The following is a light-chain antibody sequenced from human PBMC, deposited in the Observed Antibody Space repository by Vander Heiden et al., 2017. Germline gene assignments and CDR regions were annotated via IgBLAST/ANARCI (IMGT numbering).Light chain of an antibody. Sequence: QSALTQPAPVSGSPGQSITISCTGTSSDVGSYNLVSWYQHHPGKAPKLMIYEVSKRPSGVSNRFSGSKSGNTASLTISGLQAEDEADYYCCSYAGSTPYVFGTGTKVTVL. CDR1: SSDVGSYNL. V-gene: IGLV2-23*02. CDR2: EVS. CDR3: CSYAGSTPYV. J-gene: IGLJ1*01.